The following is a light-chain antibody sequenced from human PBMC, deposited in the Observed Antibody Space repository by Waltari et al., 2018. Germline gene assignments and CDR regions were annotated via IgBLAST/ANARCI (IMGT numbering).Light chain of an antibody. J-gene: IGLJ3*02. CDR1: SGHSTNV. V-gene: IGLV4-69*01. CDR3: QTGGHGTWV. CDR2: VNSDGSH. Sequence: QLVLTQSPSASASLGASVKLTCTLSSGHSTNVIAWLQKRPERGPRYLMKVNSDGSHNKGEEIPYRFSGSSAGAEHYLTISSLQSEDEADYYCQTGGHGTWVFGGGTKLTVL.